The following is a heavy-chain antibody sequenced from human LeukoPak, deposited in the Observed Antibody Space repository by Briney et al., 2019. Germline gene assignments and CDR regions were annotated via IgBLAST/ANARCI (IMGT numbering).Heavy chain of an antibody. D-gene: IGHD2-15*01. V-gene: IGHV1-69*02. CDR2: IIPILGIA. Sequence: SVTVSFKASGGTFISYTISWVRQAPGQGLEWMGRIIPILGIANYAQKFQGRVTITADKSTSTAYMELSSLRSEDTAVYYCARMPCSGGSCYTDYWGQGTLVTVSS. CDR3: ARMPCSGGSCYTDY. J-gene: IGHJ4*02. CDR1: GGTFISYT.